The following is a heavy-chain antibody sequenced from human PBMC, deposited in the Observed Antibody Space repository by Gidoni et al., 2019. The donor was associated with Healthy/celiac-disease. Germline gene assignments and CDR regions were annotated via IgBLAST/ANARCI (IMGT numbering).Heavy chain of an antibody. Sequence: EVQLVESGGGLVQPGGSLRLSCAASGFTFSSYDMHWVRQATGKGLEWVSAIGTAGDTYYPGSVKGRFTISREKAKNSLYLQMNSLRAGDTAVYYCARGPTTMVRGSYYFDYWGQGTLVTVSS. D-gene: IGHD3-10*01. CDR3: ARGPTTMVRGSYYFDY. CDR1: GFTFSSYD. J-gene: IGHJ4*02. V-gene: IGHV3-13*04. CDR2: IGTAGDT.